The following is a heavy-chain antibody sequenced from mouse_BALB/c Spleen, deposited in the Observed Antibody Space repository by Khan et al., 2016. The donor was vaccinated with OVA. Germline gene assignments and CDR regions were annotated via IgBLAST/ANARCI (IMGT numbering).Heavy chain of an antibody. Sequence: EVQLQESGPGLVKPSQTVSLTCTVTGISITSGNYRWSWIRPFPGNKLEWIGNIYYSGTVTYTPSLTSRTTITRATSKNQFFLEMNSLTAEDTATYYCARDYGSLYWFFDVWGAGTTVTVSS. V-gene: IGHV3-5*02. CDR2: IYYSGTV. CDR3: ARDYGSLYWFFDV. CDR1: GISITSGNYR. J-gene: IGHJ1*01. D-gene: IGHD1-1*01.